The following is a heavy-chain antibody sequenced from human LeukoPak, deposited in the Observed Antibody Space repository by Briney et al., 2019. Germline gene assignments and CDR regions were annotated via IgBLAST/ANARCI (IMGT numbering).Heavy chain of an antibody. CDR3: AELGITMIGGV. J-gene: IGHJ6*04. CDR2: ISSSGSNI. V-gene: IGHV3-48*03. CDR1: GFTFSSYE. Sequence: GGSLRLSCAASGFTFSSYEMNWVRQAPGKGLEWVSYISSSGSNIYYADSVKRRFTISRDNAKNSLYLQMNSLRAEDTAVYYCAELGITMIGGVWGKGTTVTISS. D-gene: IGHD3-10*02.